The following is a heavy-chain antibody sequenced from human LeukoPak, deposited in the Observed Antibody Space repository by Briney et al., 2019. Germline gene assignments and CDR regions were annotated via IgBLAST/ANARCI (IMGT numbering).Heavy chain of an antibody. CDR1: GGSISSGGYY. Sequence: PSETLSLTCAVSGGSISSGGYYWSWIRQPPGKGLEWIGYIYHSGSTYYNPSLKSRVTISVDRSKNQFSLKLSSVTAADTAVYYCARIGDLRNWFDPWGQGTLVTVSS. D-gene: IGHD2-21*02. J-gene: IGHJ5*02. V-gene: IGHV4-30-2*01. CDR2: IYHSGST. CDR3: ARIGDLRNWFDP.